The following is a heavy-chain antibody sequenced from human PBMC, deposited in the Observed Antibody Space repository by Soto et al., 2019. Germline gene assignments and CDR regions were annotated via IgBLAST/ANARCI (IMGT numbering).Heavy chain of an antibody. V-gene: IGHV3-33*01. J-gene: IGHJ3*02. D-gene: IGHD2-21*02. CDR3: ARAGPYCGSDCYPWAFDI. Sequence: QVQLVESGGGVVQPGTSLRLSCAASGFTFSTYGMHWVRQTPGKGLEWVAIIWYEGLNIYYADTVKGRFNIYRDDSKNTVYLEMNSLRPGDTDVYYCARAGPYCGSDCYPWAFDIWGHGTVVTVSS. CDR1: GFTFSTYG. CDR2: IWYEGLNI.